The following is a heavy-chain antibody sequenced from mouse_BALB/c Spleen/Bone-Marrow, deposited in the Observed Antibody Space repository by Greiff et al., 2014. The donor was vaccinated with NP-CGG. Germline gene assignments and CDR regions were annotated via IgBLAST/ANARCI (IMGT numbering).Heavy chain of an antibody. Sequence: EVQLVESGGGLVQPGGSRKLSCAASGITFRNFGMHWVRQAPEKGLEWVAYISSGSSTIYYADTLKGRFTISRDNPKNTLFLQMTSLRTEDTDMYYCARIGRARGYAMDYWGQGTSVTVSS. CDR3: ARIGRARGYAMDY. CDR1: GITFRNFG. J-gene: IGHJ4*01. V-gene: IGHV5-17*02. CDR2: ISSGSSTI. D-gene: IGHD3-3*01.